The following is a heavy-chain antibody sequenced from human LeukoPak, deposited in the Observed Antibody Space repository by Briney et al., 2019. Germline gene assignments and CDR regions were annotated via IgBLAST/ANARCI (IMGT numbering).Heavy chain of an antibody. V-gene: IGHV1-8*01. CDR1: GYTFTSYD. J-gene: IGHJ6*03. CDR3: ARVKDDGDYYYYYMDV. Sequence: ASVKVSCKASGYTFTSYDINWVRQATGQGLEWMGWMNPNSGNTGYAQKFQGRVTMTRNTSISTAYMELSRLRSEDMAVYYCARVKDDGDYYYYYMDVWGKGTTVTVSS. D-gene: IGHD4-17*01. CDR2: MNPNSGNT.